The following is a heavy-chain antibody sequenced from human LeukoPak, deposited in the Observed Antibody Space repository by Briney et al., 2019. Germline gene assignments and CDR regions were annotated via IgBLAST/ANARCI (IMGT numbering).Heavy chain of an antibody. J-gene: IGHJ3*02. D-gene: IGHD6-6*01. CDR1: GGSISSGDYY. Sequence: SQTLSLTCTVSGGSISSGDYYWSWIRQPPGKGLEWIGYIYYSGSTYYNPSLKSRVTISVDTSKNQFSLKLSSVTAADTAVYYCARVVHSSSFDAFDIWGQGTMVTVSS. CDR3: ARVVHSSSFDAFDI. V-gene: IGHV4-30-4*08. CDR2: IYYSGST.